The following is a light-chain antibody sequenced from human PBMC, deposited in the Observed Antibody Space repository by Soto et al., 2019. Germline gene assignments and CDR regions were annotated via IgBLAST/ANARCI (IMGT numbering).Light chain of an antibody. Sequence: DIVMTQSPDSLAVSLGERASINCKSSQSVLYSSNNKNYLAWYQQKPGQPPKLLIYWASTREFGVPDRFSGSGSGTDFTLTISSLQAEDVAVYYCQQYNSAPWTFGQGTKVETK. J-gene: IGKJ1*01. CDR1: QSVLYSSNNKNY. CDR3: QQYNSAPWT. V-gene: IGKV4-1*01. CDR2: WAS.